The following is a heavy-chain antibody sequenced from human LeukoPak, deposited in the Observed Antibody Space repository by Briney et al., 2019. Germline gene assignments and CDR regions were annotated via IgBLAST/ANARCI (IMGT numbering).Heavy chain of an antibody. CDR3: ASHIVVVPAATQRAHFDY. V-gene: IGHV4-39*01. CDR1: GGSISSSSYY. CDR2: IYYSGST. J-gene: IGHJ4*02. D-gene: IGHD2-2*01. Sequence: SETLSLTCTVSGGSISSSSYYWGWIRQPPGKGLEWIGSIYYSGSTYYNPSLKSRVTISVDTSKNQFSLKLSPVTAADTAVYYCASHIVVVPAATQRAHFDYWGQGTLVTVSS.